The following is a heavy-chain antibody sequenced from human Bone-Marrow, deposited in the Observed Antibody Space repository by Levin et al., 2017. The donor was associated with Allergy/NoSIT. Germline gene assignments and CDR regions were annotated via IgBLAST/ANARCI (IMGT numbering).Heavy chain of an antibody. D-gene: IGHD6-19*01. Sequence: SQTLSLTCTVSGGSISSSYWSWIRQPPGKGLEWIGYIYYSGSTNYNPSLKSRVTISVDTSKNQFSLKLSSVTAADTAVYYCARGGIAVAVGAFDIWGQGTMVTVSS. CDR1: GGSISSSY. V-gene: IGHV4-59*01. J-gene: IGHJ3*02. CDR3: ARGGIAVAVGAFDI. CDR2: IYYSGST.